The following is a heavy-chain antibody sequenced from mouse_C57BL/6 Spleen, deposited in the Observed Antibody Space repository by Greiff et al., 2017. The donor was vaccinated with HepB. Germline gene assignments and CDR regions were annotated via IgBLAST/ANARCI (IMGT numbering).Heavy chain of an antibody. J-gene: IGHJ1*03. CDR1: GYTFTSYW. CDR2: ILPNSGST. CDR3: AREEGDYGSSHWYFDV. V-gene: IGHV1-64*01. D-gene: IGHD1-1*01. Sequence: QVQLQQPGAELVKPGASVKLSCKASGYTFTSYWMHWVKQRPGQGLEWIGMILPNSGSTNYNEKFKSKATLTVDKSSSTAYIQLSSLTSEDSAVYDCAREEGDYGSSHWYFDVWGTGTTVTVSS.